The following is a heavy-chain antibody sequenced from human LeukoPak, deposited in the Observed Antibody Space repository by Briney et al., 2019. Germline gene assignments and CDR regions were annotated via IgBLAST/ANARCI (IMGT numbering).Heavy chain of an antibody. CDR1: GGSVSSTNW. Sequence: PSETLSLTCGVSGGSVSSTNWWTWIRQPPGKGLEWIGEVHLDGRTNFNPSLKSRLTMSVDLSENHVSLKLTSVTAADTAVYYCAREGGFYRPLDYSGQGTFVTVSS. V-gene: IGHV4-4*02. CDR3: AREGGFYRPLDY. D-gene: IGHD6-25*01. CDR2: VHLDGRT. J-gene: IGHJ4*02.